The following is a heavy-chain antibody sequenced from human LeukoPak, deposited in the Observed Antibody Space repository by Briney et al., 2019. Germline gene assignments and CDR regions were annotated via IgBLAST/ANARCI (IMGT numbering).Heavy chain of an antibody. CDR2: ISGSGGST. CDR3: AKVPRYYYDSSGYENWFDP. V-gene: IGHV3-23*01. CDR1: GFTFSSYA. D-gene: IGHD3-22*01. J-gene: IGHJ5*02. Sequence: GGSLRLSCAASGFTFSSYAMSWVRQAPGKGLEWVSAISGSGGSTYYADSVKGRFTISRDNSKNTLYLQMNSLRAEDTAVYYCAKVPRYYYDSSGYENWFDPWGQGTLVTVSS.